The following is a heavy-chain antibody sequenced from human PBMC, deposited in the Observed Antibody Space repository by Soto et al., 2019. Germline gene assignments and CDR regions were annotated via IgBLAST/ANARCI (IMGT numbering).Heavy chain of an antibody. CDR1: GGSISSYY. CDR2: IYYSGST. D-gene: IGHD3-22*01. Sequence: SETLSLTCTVSGGSISSYYWSWIRQPPGKGLEWIGYIYYSGSTNYNPSLKSRVTISVDTSKNQFSLKLSSVTTADTAVYYCARLYDSSGYTGYYYYGMDVWGQGTTVT. CDR3: ARLYDSSGYTGYYYYGMDV. V-gene: IGHV4-59*08. J-gene: IGHJ6*02.